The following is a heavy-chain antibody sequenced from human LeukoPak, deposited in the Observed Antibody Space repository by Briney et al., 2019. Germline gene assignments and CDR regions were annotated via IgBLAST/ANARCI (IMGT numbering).Heavy chain of an antibody. CDR2: INPNSGGT. CDR3: ASGGDYYFDY. D-gene: IGHD2-21*02. V-gene: IGHV1-2*02. Sequence: ASVKVSCKASGYTFTGYYMHWVRQAPGQGLEWMGWINPNSGGTNYAQKFQGRVTMTRDTSISTAYLQWSSLKASDTAMYYCASGGDYYFDYWGQGTLVTVSS. J-gene: IGHJ4*02. CDR1: GYTFTGYY.